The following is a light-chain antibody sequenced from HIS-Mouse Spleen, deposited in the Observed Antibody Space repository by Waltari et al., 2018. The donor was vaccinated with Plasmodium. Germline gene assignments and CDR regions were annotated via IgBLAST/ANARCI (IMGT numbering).Light chain of an antibody. CDR2: WAS. V-gene: IGKV4-1*01. J-gene: IGKJ2*01. CDR3: QQYYSTPPYT. CDR1: QSVLYSSNNKNY. Sequence: DIVMTQSPDSLAVSLGERATINCKSSQSVLYSSNNKNYLAWYHQKPGQPPSLLIYWASTRESGFPDRVSGSGSGTDFTLTSSSLQAEDVAVYYCQQYYSTPPYTFGQGTKLEIK.